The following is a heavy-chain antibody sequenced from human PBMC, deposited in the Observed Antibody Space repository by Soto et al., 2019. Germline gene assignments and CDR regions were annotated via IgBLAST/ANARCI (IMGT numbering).Heavy chain of an antibody. V-gene: IGHV5-10-1*01. CDR3: ARQIYDSDTGPNFQYYFDS. CDR1: GYSFAGYW. J-gene: IGHJ4*02. Sequence: GESLKISCKGSGYSFAGYWITWVRQKPGKGLEWMGRIDPSDSQTYYSPSFRGHVTISVTKSITTVFLQWSSLRASDTAMYYCARQIYDSDTGPNFQYYFDSWGQGTPSTVSS. CDR2: IDPSDSQT. D-gene: IGHD3-22*01.